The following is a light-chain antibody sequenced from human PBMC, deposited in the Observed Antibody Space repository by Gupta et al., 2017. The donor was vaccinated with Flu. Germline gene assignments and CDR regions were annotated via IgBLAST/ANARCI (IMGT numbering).Light chain of an antibody. V-gene: IGKV1-33*01. Sequence: DIQMTQSPSSLSASIGDTVTITCQASRDISNYLNWYQQKPGKAPKLLIYDASNLETGVPSRFSGSGSVTGFTLTISSLQPDDIATYYCQQYESLPLTFGGGTKVEI. J-gene: IGKJ4*01. CDR2: DAS. CDR1: RDISNY. CDR3: QQYESLPLT.